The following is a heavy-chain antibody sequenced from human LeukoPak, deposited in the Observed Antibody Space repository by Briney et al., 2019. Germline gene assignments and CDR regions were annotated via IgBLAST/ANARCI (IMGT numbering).Heavy chain of an antibody. CDR2: IYSGGST. Sequence: PGGSLRHSCAASGFTVSSNYMSWVRQAPGKGLEWVSVIYSGGSTYYADSVKGRFTISRDNSKNTLYLQMNSPRAEDTAVYYCARDGSSGWYYFDYWGQGTLVTVSS. CDR3: ARDGSSGWYYFDY. V-gene: IGHV3-66*01. CDR1: GFTVSSNY. J-gene: IGHJ4*02. D-gene: IGHD6-19*01.